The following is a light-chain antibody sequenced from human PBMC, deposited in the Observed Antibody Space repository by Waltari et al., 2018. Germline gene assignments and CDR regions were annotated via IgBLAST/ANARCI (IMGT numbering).Light chain of an antibody. V-gene: IGLV2-14*01. CDR3: SSQSSNNVVL. CDR2: AVS. J-gene: IGLJ2*01. CDR1: SNDVGGYNA. Sequence: QSALTQPASVSGSPGQSVTIFCTGTSNDVGGYNAVSWYQGHPGQAPRVIIYAVSDRPSGVSDRYSGSESGNTASLTISGLQAEDEAHYYCSSQSSNNVVLFGGGTKLTVL.